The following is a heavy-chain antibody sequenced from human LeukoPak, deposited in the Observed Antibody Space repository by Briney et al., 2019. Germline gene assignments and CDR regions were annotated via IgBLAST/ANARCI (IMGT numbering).Heavy chain of an antibody. J-gene: IGHJ4*02. CDR2: VFHTGSI. CDR1: GGSISPWY. V-gene: IGHV4-59*12. D-gene: IGHD6-6*01. CDR3: ARESGEYSSSPLDY. Sequence: SETLSLTCTVSGGSISPWYWSWIRQPPGKRLGWIGYVFHTGSINHNPSLKSRLTMSVDTSKNQFSLKLSSVTAADTAVYYCARESGEYSSSPLDYWGQGTLVTVSS.